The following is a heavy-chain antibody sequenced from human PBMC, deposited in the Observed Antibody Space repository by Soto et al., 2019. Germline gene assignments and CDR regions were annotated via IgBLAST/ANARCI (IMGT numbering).Heavy chain of an antibody. CDR2: FDPEDGET. J-gene: IGHJ5*02. Sequence: ASVKVSCKVSGYTLTELSMHWVRQAPGKGLELMGGFDPEDGETIYAQKFQGRVTMTEDTSTDTAYMELSSLRSEDTAVYYCATEPYYDFWSGSGWFDPWGQGTLVTVYS. CDR1: GYTLTELS. V-gene: IGHV1-24*01. D-gene: IGHD3-3*01. CDR3: ATEPYYDFWSGSGWFDP.